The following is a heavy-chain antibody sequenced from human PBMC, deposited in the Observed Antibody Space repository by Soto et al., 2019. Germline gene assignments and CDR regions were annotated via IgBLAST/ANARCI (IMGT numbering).Heavy chain of an antibody. CDR1: GFTFSSYA. Sequence: GGSLRLSCAASGFTFSSYAMSWVRQAPGKGLEWVSAISGSGGSTYYADSVKGRFTISRDNSKNTLYLQMNSLRAEDTAVYYCAKEGSPVVAATTGFDYWGQGTLVTVS. V-gene: IGHV3-23*01. D-gene: IGHD2-15*01. J-gene: IGHJ4*02. CDR2: ISGSGGST. CDR3: AKEGSPVVAATTGFDY.